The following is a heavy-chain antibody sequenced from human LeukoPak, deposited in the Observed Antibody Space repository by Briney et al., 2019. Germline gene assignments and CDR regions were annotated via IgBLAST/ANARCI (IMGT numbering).Heavy chain of an antibody. CDR3: ARDQHVTMIVVAPNWFDP. D-gene: IGHD3-22*01. CDR2: ISSSSSYI. J-gene: IGHJ5*02. Sequence: GGSLTLSCAASGFTFSSYSMNWVRQAPEKGLEWVSSISSSSSYIYYADSVKGRFTISRDNAKNSLYLQMNSLRAEDTAVYYCARDQHVTMIVVAPNWFDPWGQGTLVTVSS. CDR1: GFTFSSYS. V-gene: IGHV3-21*01.